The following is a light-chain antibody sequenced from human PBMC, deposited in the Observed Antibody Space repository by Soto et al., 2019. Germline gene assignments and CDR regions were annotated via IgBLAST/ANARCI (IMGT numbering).Light chain of an antibody. CDR3: AAWDDSLNGHV. CDR1: SSNIGSNH. Sequence: QSVLTQPPSASGTPGQRVTISCSGSSSNIGSNHVNWYQQLPGTAPKLLIYSSNQRPSGVPDRFSGSRSGTSASLAISGLQSEDETDYYCAAWDDSLNGHVFGTGTKVPS. CDR2: SSN. V-gene: IGLV1-44*01. J-gene: IGLJ1*01.